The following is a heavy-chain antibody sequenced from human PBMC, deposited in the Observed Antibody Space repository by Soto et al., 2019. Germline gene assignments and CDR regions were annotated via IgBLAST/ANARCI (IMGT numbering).Heavy chain of an antibody. Sequence: QVQLVESGGGVVQPGRSLRLSCTASGFTFSSYGMHWVRQAPGKGLEWVALISHDERNKYYAHSVKGRLTISRDNSKNTLYLQMNSLRTEDTAVYSCAKDMVVDYNWGICAYDIWGQGTLVTASS. CDR2: ISHDERNK. V-gene: IGHV3-30*18. CDR1: GFTFSSYG. J-gene: IGHJ3*02. D-gene: IGHD1-20*01. CDR3: AKDMVVDYNWGICAYDI.